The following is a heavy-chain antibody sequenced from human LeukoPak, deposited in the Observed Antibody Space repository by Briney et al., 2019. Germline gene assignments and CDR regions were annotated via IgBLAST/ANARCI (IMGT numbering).Heavy chain of an antibody. Sequence: GGPLRLSRAASGFTFSSYAMSWVRQAPGKGLGWVSAISGSGGSPYSADSVKGRFTISRDNTKNTLYLQMNSLRAEETAVYYCAKVIAVAGTWSWFDPWGQGTLVTVSS. CDR2: ISGSGGSP. V-gene: IGHV3-23*01. J-gene: IGHJ5*02. CDR3: AKVIAVAGTWSWFDP. D-gene: IGHD6-19*01. CDR1: GFTFSSYA.